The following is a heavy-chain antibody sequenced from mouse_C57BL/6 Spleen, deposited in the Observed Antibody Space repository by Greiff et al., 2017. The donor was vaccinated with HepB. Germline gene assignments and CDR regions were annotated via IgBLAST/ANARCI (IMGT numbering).Heavy chain of an antibody. CDR3: ARSSITTEGAY. CDR1: GFTFSDYG. Sequence: EVQVVESGGGLVKPGGSLKLSCAASGFTFSDYGMHWVRQAPEKGLEWVAYISSGSSTIYYADTVKGRFTISRDNAKNTLFLQMTSLRSEDTAMYYCARSSITTEGAYWGQGTLVTVSA. D-gene: IGHD1-1*01. V-gene: IGHV5-17*01. CDR2: ISSGSSTI. J-gene: IGHJ3*01.